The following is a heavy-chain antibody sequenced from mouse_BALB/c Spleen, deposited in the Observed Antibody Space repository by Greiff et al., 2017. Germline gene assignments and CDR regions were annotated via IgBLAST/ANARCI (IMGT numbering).Heavy chain of an antibody. CDR1: GYTFTSYW. V-gene: IGHV1-69*02. D-gene: IGHD1-1*01. Sequence: QVQLQQPGAELVRPGASVKLSCKASGYTFTSYWINWVKQRPGQGLEWIGNIYPSDSYTNYNQKFKDKATLTVDKSSSTAYMQLSSPTSEDSAVYYCTRGDYYGSSYGWYFDVWGAGTTVTVSS. CDR2: IYPSDSYT. CDR3: TRGDYYGSSYGWYFDV. J-gene: IGHJ1*01.